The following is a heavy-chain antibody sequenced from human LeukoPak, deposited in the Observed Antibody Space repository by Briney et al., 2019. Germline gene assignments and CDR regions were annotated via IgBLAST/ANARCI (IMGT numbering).Heavy chain of an antibody. CDR3: ARDHTGNNWNYPGV. CDR2: IHYSEST. CDR1: GGSIRSYY. J-gene: IGHJ3*01. D-gene: IGHD1-7*01. Sequence: SETLSLTCTVSGGSIRSYYWGWIRQPPGKGLEWIGYIHYSESTKYNPSLKSRVTMSVDTSKNQFSLKLSSVTAADTAVYYCARDHTGNNWNYPGVWGQGTMVTVSS. V-gene: IGHV4-59*12.